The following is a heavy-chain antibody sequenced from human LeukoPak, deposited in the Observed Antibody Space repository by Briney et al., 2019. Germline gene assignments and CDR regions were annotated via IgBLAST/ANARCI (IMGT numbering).Heavy chain of an antibody. D-gene: IGHD1-26*01. CDR3: ARGSIVGATERFYYYYGMDV. Sequence: GGSLRLSCAASGFTFDDYGMSWVRHAPGKGLEWVSGINWNGGSTGYADSVKGRFTISRDNAKNSLYLQMNSLRAEDTALYHCARGSIVGATERFYYYYGMDVWGQGTTVTVSS. J-gene: IGHJ6*02. CDR1: GFTFDDYG. CDR2: INWNGGST. V-gene: IGHV3-20*01.